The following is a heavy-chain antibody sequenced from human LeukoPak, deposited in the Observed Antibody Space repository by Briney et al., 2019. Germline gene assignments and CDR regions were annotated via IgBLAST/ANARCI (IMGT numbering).Heavy chain of an antibody. D-gene: IGHD3-10*02. J-gene: IGHJ6*04. V-gene: IGHV3-66*01. CDR2: IYSGGST. Sequence: PGGSLRLSCAASGFTFSSYEMNWVRQAPGKGLEWVSEIYSGGSTYYAASVKGRFSISRDNSKNTVYLQMNSLRAEETAVYYCAELGITMIGGVWGKGTTVTISS. CDR1: GFTFSSYE. CDR3: AELGITMIGGV.